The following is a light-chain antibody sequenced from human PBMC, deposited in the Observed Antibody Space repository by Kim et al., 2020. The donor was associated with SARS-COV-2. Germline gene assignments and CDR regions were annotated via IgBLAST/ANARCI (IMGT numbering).Light chain of an antibody. Sequence: SASVGDRVPFTCRASQTISGYLNWYQQKPGKAPKLLIYAASSLQSGVPSRFSGSGSGTDFTLTISSLQPEDFATYYCQQSYSSPYTFGQGTKLEI. V-gene: IGKV1-39*01. CDR1: QTISGY. CDR3: QQSYSSPYT. CDR2: AAS. J-gene: IGKJ2*01.